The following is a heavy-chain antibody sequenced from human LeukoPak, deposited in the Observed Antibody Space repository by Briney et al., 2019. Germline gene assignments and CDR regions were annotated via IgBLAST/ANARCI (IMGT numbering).Heavy chain of an antibody. V-gene: IGHV3-30-3*01. D-gene: IGHD5-18*01. CDR2: ISYDGSNK. J-gene: IGHJ4*02. Sequence: GGSLRLSCAASGFTFSSYAMHWVRQAPGKGLEWVAVISYDGSNKYYADSVKGRFTISRDSSKNTLYLQMNSLRAEDTAVYYCARGYSYGGPFDYWGQGTLVTVSS. CDR1: GFTFSSYA. CDR3: ARGYSYGGPFDY.